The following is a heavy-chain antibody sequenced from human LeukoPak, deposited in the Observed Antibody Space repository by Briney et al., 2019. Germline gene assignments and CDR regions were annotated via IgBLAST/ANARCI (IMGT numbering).Heavy chain of an antibody. J-gene: IGHJ6*02. CDR3: ARAKGYYDSSGYYYYGMDV. Sequence: ASVKVSCKASGYTFTGYYMHWVRQAPGQGLEWMGRINPNSGGTNYAQKFQGRVTMTRDTSISTAYMELSRLRSDDTAVYYCARAKGYYDSSGYYYYGMDVWGQGTTVTVSS. CDR1: GYTFTGYY. CDR2: INPNSGGT. D-gene: IGHD3-22*01. V-gene: IGHV1-2*06.